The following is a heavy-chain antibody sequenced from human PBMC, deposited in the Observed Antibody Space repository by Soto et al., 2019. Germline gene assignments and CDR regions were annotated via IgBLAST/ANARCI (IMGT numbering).Heavy chain of an antibody. V-gene: IGHV1-69*08. D-gene: IGHD3-22*01. J-gene: IGHJ4*02. CDR2: IIPILGIA. CDR3: ARESYYYDSSGYYYVY. CDR1: GGTFSSYT. Sequence: QVQLVQSGAEVKKPGSSVKVSCKASGGTFSSYTISWVRQAPGQGLEWMGRIIPILGIANYAQKFQGRVTITADKGTSTAYMELSRLRSDDTAVYYGARESYYYDSSGYYYVYWGQGTLVTVSS.